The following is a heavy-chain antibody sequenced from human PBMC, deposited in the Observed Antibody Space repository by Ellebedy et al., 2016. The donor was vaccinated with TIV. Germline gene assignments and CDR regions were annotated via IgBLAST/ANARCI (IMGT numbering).Heavy chain of an antibody. CDR3: ARGPYYDYVWGSYRYTMAGHYFDY. CDR2: IYYSGST. D-gene: IGHD3-16*02. Sequence: SETLSLXXTVSGGSISSYYWSWIRQPPGKGLEWIGYIYYSGSTNYNPSLKSRVTISVDTSKNQFSLKLSSVTAADTAVYYCARGPYYDYVWGSYRYTMAGHYFDYWGQGTLVTVSS. J-gene: IGHJ4*02. V-gene: IGHV4-59*12. CDR1: GGSISSYY.